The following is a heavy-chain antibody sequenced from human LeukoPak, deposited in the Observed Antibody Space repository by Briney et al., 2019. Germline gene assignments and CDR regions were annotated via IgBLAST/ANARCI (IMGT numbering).Heavy chain of an antibody. J-gene: IGHJ5*02. CDR2: ITGSGTNT. Sequence: GGSLRLSCVASQFTFRNYAMSWVRQAPGKGLEWVAAITGSGTNTYYSDSVKGRFVISRDNSKNTLFLDVNNLRAEDTAVYYCVKDPSGVDPWGQGTLVTVSS. CDR3: VKDPSGVDP. V-gene: IGHV3-23*01. CDR1: QFTFRNYA.